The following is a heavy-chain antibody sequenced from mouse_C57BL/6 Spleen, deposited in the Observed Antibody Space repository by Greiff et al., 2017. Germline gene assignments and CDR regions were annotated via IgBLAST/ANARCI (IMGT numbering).Heavy chain of an antibody. CDR3: ASITTVVATDAMDY. CDR2: IYPGDGDT. V-gene: IGHV1-80*01. Sequence: VQGVESGAELVKPGASVTISCKASGYAFSSYWMNWVKQRPGKGLEWLGQIYPGDGDTNYNGKFTGKATLTADKSSSTAYMQLSSLTSEDSAVYFCASITTVVATDAMDYWGQGTSVTVSS. J-gene: IGHJ4*01. CDR1: GYAFSSYW. D-gene: IGHD1-1*01.